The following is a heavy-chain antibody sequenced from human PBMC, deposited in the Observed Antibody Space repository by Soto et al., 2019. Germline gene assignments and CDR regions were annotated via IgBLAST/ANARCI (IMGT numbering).Heavy chain of an antibody. V-gene: IGHV1-18*01. Sequence: ASVKVSCKASGYTFTSYGISWVRQAPGQGLEWMGWISAYNGNTNYAQKLQGRVTMTTDTSTSTAYMELRSLRSDDTAVYYCARNHPTGSGLHYFDYWGQGTLVTVSS. D-gene: IGHD6-19*01. CDR3: ARNHPTGSGLHYFDY. J-gene: IGHJ4*02. CDR2: ISAYNGNT. CDR1: GYTFTSYG.